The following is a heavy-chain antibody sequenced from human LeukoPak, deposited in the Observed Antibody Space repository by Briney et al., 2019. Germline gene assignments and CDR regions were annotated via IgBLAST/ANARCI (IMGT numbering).Heavy chain of an antibody. CDR1: GGSISSYY. J-gene: IGHJ4*02. Sequence: SETLSLTCTVSGGSISSYYWSWIRQPPGKGLEWIGYIYYSGSTNYNPSLKSRVTMSVDTSKNQFSLKLSSVTAADTAVYYCARFPRNSYYYDSSGTFDYWGQGTLLTVSS. D-gene: IGHD3-22*01. CDR3: ARFPRNSYYYDSSGTFDY. CDR2: IYYSGST. V-gene: IGHV4-59*01.